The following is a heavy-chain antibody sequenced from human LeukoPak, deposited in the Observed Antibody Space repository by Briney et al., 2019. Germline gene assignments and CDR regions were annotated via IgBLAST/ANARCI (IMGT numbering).Heavy chain of an antibody. CDR2: INHSGST. CDR3: ARVWHYDILTDYSLDY. V-gene: IGHV4-38-2*02. Sequence: RPSETLSLTCSVSGYSISSGYYWGWIRQPPGKGLEWIGSINHSGSTYYNPSLKSRVIISVDTSRNQFSLKLSSVTAADTAVYYCARVWHYDILTDYSLDYWGQGTLVTVSS. J-gene: IGHJ4*02. CDR1: GYSISSGYY. D-gene: IGHD3-9*01.